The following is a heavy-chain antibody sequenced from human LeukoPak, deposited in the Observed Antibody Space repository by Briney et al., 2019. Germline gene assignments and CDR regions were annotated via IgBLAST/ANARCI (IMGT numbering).Heavy chain of an antibody. CDR1: GFTFDDYA. D-gene: IGHD3-10*01. V-gene: IGHV3-9*01. CDR2: ISWNSGSI. Sequence: PGGSLRLSCAASGFTFDDYAMHWVRQAPGKGLEWVSGISWNSGSIGYADSVKGRFTISRDSAKNSLYLQMNSLRAEDTALYYCAKEKLELLSAFDIWGQGTMVTVSS. CDR3: AKEKLELLSAFDI. J-gene: IGHJ3*02.